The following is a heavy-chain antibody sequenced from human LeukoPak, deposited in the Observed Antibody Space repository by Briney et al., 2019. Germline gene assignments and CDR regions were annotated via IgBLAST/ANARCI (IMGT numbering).Heavy chain of an antibody. V-gene: IGHV4-4*07. CDR2: IYTSGST. CDR3: ARVGPDCSSTSCYVNEYFQH. D-gene: IGHD2-2*01. CDR1: GGXISSYY. J-gene: IGHJ1*01. Sequence: SETLSLTCTVSGGXISSYYWSWIRQPAGKGLEWIGRIYTSGSTNYNPSLKSRVTMSVDTSKNQFSLKLSSVTAADTAVYYCARVGPDCSSTSCYVNEYFQHWGQGTLATVSS.